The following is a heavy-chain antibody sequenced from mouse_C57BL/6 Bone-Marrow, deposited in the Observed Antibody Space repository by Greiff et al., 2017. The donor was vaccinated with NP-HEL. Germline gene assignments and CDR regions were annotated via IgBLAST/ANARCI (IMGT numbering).Heavy chain of an antibody. D-gene: IGHD2-4*01. CDR3: ARYDYDGYYFDY. J-gene: IGHJ2*01. CDR2: IYPGSGST. Sequence: QVHVKQPGAELVKPGASVKMSCKASGYTFTSYWITWVKQRPGQGLEWIGDIYPGSGSTNYNEKFKSKATLTVDTSSSTAYMQLSSLTSEDSAVYYCARYDYDGYYFDYWGQGTTLTVSS. V-gene: IGHV1-55*01. CDR1: GYTFTSYW.